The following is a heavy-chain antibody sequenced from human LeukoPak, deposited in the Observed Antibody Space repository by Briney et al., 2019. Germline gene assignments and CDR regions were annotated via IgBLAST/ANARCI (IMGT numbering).Heavy chain of an antibody. J-gene: IGHJ3*02. D-gene: IGHD2-15*01. V-gene: IGHV1-69*05. CDR2: IIPIFGTA. Sequence: SVKVSCKASGGTFSSYAISWVRQAPGQGLEWMGGIIPIFGTANYAQKFQGRVTMTRDMATSTVYMELSSLRSEDTAVYYCARDGEGYDCSGGSCYLYDSSHAFDIWGQGTMVTVSS. CDR1: GGTFSSYA. CDR3: ARDGEGYDCSGGSCYLYDSSHAFDI.